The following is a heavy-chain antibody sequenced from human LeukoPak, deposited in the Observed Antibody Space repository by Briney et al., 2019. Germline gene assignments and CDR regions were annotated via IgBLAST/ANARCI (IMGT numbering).Heavy chain of an antibody. D-gene: IGHD4-23*01. CDR1: GGTFSSYA. J-gene: IGHJ3*02. CDR3: AREYRVVNPSRAFDI. V-gene: IGHV1-2*02. CDR2: INPNSGGT. Sequence: PWASVKVSCKASGGTFSSYAISWVRQAPGQGLEWMGWINPNSGGTNYAQKFQGRVTMTRDTSISTAYLELSRLTSDDTAVYYCAREYRVVNPSRAFDIWGQGTMVTVSS.